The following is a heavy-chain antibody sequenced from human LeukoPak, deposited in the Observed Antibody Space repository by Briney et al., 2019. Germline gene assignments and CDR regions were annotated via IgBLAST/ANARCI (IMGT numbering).Heavy chain of an antibody. J-gene: IGHJ4*02. CDR1: GGSISSYY. D-gene: IGHD5-18*01. CDR2: IYYSGST. CDR3: ARGGYSYGYFDY. Sequence: SETLSLTCTVSGGSISSYYWSWIRQPPGKGLEWIGYIYYSGSTNYNPSLKSRVTLSVDTSKNQFSLKLSSVTAADTAVYYCARGGYSYGYFDYWGQGTLVTVSS. V-gene: IGHV4-59*01.